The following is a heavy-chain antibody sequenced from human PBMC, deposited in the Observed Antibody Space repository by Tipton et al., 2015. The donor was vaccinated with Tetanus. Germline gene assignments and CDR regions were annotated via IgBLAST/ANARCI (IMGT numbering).Heavy chain of an antibody. CDR1: GGSINPYY. CDR3: AREESGGGFDY. CDR2: VYSSGST. V-gene: IGHV4-59*01. Sequence: TLSLTCTVSGGSINPYYWSWIRQPPGKGLEWIGNVYSSGSTYYNPSLKGRVTISVDTSTTQFSLRLNSVTAADTAIYYCAREESGGGFDYWGQGTLVTVSS. J-gene: IGHJ4*02. D-gene: IGHD3-16*01.